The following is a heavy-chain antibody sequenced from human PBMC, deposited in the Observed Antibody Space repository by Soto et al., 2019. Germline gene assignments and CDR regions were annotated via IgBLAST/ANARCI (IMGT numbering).Heavy chain of an antibody. CDR2: ISWNSGIS. V-gene: IGHV3-9*01. CDR1: GFTFDDYA. D-gene: IGHD5-18*01. J-gene: IGHJ3*02. CDR3: AKDIFVDMDMVRPGASDM. Sequence: EVQLVESGGGLVQPGWSLRLSCAATGFTFDDYAMHWVRQAPGKGLEWVATISWNSGISAYADSVKGRFTISRDNAKKSLHLQMSSLKAEDTALYYCAKDIFVDMDMVRPGASDMWGQGTMVTVSS.